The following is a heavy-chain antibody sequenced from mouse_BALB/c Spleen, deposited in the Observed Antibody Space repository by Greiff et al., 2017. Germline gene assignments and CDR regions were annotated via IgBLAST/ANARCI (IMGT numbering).Heavy chain of an antibody. V-gene: IGHV3-8*02. CDR1: GDSITSGY. CDR3: ERYWLLPPYAMDY. CDR2: ISYSGST. Sequence: VQLKESGPSLVKPSQTLSLTCSVTGDSITSGYWNWIRKFPGNKLEYMGYISYSGSTYYNPSLKSRISITRDTSKNQYYLQLNSVTTEDTATYYCERYWLLPPYAMDYWGQGTSVTVSS. J-gene: IGHJ4*01. D-gene: IGHD2-3*01.